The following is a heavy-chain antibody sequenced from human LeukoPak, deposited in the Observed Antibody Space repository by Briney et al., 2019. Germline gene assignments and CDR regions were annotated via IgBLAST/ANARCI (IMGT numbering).Heavy chain of an antibody. CDR1: GFTFSSYS. CDR2: ISSSSSYI. Sequence: KSGGSLRLSCAASGFTFSSYSMIWVRQAPGKGLEWVSSISSSSSYIYYADSVKGRFTISRDNAKNSLYLQMNSLRAEDTAVYYCARATVARDTASDYWGQGTLVTVSS. V-gene: IGHV3-21*01. CDR3: ARATVARDTASDY. D-gene: IGHD4-23*01. J-gene: IGHJ4*02.